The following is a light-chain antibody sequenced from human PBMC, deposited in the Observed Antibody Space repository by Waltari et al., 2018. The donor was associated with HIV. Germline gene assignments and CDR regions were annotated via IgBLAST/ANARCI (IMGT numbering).Light chain of an antibody. CDR2: SKK. Sequence: QSVLTQPPSASGTPGRRVTISCSGNNSNVGSNPVNWYRQVPGTAPKLPMFSKKQDPSGGPDRYTGSKAGTTDCLAIRGIKSEDEADYYCAARDDSRNAWVFGGGTKVTVL. V-gene: IGLV1-44*01. CDR1: NSNVGSNP. CDR3: AARDDSRNAWV. J-gene: IGLJ3*02.